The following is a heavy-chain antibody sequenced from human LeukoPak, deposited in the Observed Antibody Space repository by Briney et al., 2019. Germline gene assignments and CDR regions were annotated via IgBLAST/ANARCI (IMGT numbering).Heavy chain of an antibody. V-gene: IGHV4-59*11. CDR1: GVSINSHY. J-gene: IGHJ4*02. D-gene: IGHD6-13*01. CDR3: AREIAAAGAIDY. Sequence: PSETLSLTCTVSGVSINSHYLNWIRQPPGKGLEWIGYIYYSGSTNYNPSLKSRVTISVDTSKNQFSLKLSSVTAADTAVYYCAREIAAAGAIDYWGQGTLVTVSS. CDR2: IYYSGST.